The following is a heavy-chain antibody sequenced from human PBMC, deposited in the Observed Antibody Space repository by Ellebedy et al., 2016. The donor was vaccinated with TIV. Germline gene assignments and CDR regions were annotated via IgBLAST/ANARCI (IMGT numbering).Heavy chain of an antibody. CDR3: ARDRKTEYSSTLTAVGWFNP. CDR2: ISAYNGNT. Sequence: ASVKVSXXASGYTFTSYGISWVRQAPGQGLEWMGWISAYNGNTNYAQKLQGRVTMTTDTSTNTAYMELRSLRSDDTAVYYCARDRKTEYSSTLTAVGWFNPWGQGTLVTVSS. V-gene: IGHV1-18*01. D-gene: IGHD6-6*01. J-gene: IGHJ5*02. CDR1: GYTFTSYG.